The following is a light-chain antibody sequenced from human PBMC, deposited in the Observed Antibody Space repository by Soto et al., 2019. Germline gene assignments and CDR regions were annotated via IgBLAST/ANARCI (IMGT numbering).Light chain of an antibody. CDR1: QSVSSSY. J-gene: IGKJ2*01. V-gene: IGKV3-20*01. Sequence: EIVLTQSPGTLSLSPGERATLSCRASQSVSSSYLAWYQQKPGQAPRLLIYDASSRATGLPDRFSGSGSGTDFTLTISRLEPEDFAVYYCQQYGNSPSTFGHGTKLEIK. CDR3: QQYGNSPST. CDR2: DAS.